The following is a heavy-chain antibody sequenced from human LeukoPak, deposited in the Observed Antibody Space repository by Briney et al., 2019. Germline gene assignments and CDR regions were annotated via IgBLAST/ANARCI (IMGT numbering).Heavy chain of an antibody. CDR3: VKVMDSLGYCTGGVCYRAIDF. Sequence: PGGSLRLSCAASGFTFSSYAMSWVRQAPGKGLEWVSAISGSGGNTYYADSVKGRFTIARDNSKNTLYLQMNSLRAEDTAVYYCVKVMDSLGYCTGGVCYRAIDFWGQGTLVTVSS. CDR1: GFTFSSYA. V-gene: IGHV3-23*01. J-gene: IGHJ4*02. CDR2: ISGSGGNT. D-gene: IGHD2-8*02.